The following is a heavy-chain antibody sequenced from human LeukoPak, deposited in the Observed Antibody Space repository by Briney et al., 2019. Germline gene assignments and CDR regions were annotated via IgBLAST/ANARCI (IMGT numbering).Heavy chain of an antibody. CDR2: IRYDGSNK. J-gene: IGHJ4*02. CDR3: AKDAWTGSWYAVAADY. Sequence: PGGSLRLSCAASGFTFSTYGMHWVRQAPGKGLEWVAFIRYDGSNKNYADSVKGRFTISRDNSKNTLYLQMNSLRAEDTAVYYCAKDAWTGSWYAVAADYWGQGTLVTVSS. V-gene: IGHV3-30*02. CDR1: GFTFSTYG. D-gene: IGHD6-13*01.